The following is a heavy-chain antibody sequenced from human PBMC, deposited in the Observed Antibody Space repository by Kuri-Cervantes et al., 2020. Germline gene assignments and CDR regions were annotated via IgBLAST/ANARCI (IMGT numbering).Heavy chain of an antibody. CDR1: GYMFTSYG. V-gene: IGHV1-18*01. CDR2: ISTYNGDT. J-gene: IGHJ4*02. Sequence: ASVKVSCKASGYMFTSYGISWVRQAPGQGLEWMGWISTYNGDTKYAQNVQGRVTMTTDASTNTAYVELRSLRSGDTAVYYCARGRVDTYYYGSGSYPFGYWGQGTLVTVSS. CDR3: ARGRVDTYYYGSGSYPFGY. D-gene: IGHD3-10*01.